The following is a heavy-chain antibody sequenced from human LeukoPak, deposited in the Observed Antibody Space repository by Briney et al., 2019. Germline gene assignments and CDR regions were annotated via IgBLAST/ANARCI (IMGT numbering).Heavy chain of an antibody. J-gene: IGHJ4*02. Sequence: PGGSLRLSCAASGFTFSSYWMSWVRQAPGKGLECVANIKQDGSEKYYVDSVKGRFTISRDNAKNSLYLQMNSLRAEDTAVYYCARDVAYYDSSGYYYPFWNYWGQGTLVTVSS. D-gene: IGHD3-22*01. V-gene: IGHV3-7*01. CDR2: IKQDGSEK. CDR3: ARDVAYYDSSGYYYPFWNY. CDR1: GFTFSSYW.